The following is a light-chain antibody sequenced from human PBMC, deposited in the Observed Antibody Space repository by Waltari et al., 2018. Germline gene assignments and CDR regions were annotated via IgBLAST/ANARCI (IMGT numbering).Light chain of an antibody. V-gene: IGLV2-14*01. J-gene: IGLJ1*01. CDR2: EVS. Sequence: QSALTQPASVSVSPGQSITISCTGTSSDAGYYHYFSWYHQHPAKAPKLMIYEVSNRPSGVSNRFSGSKSGNTASLTISGLQAEDESDYYCSSYTSSSTYVFGTGTKVTVL. CDR3: SSYTSSSTYV. CDR1: SSDAGYYHY.